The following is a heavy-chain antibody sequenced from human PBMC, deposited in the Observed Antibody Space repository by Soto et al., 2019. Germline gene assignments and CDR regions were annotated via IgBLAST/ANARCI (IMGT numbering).Heavy chain of an antibody. J-gene: IGHJ4*02. Sequence: GWSLRLSCAASGVTFSSYWMNWVRQAPGKGLEWVANIRQDGSEKYYVDSLKGRFIISRDKAKDSRFLQMNSLRAEDTVVYFCASRPVYTSSWSSFDNWSQGTLDTVS. V-gene: IGHV3-7*01. CDR3: ASRPVYTSSWSSFDN. CDR1: GVTFSSYW. D-gene: IGHD6-13*01. CDR2: IRQDGSEK.